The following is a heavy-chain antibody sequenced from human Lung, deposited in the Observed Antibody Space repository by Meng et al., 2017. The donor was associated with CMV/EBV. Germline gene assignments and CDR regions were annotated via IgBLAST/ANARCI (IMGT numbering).Heavy chain of an antibody. V-gene: IGHV1-24*01. D-gene: IGHD6-25*01. J-gene: IGHJ4*02. Sequence: AXVXVSXXVSGYSLTEFPMHWVRQAPGKGPEWMGGFDPEDGETFYGQKFQGRVTMTEDTSTDTAYMELSSLSSEDTAVYYCATGAGDRRLRAPYFDYWGQGTLVXVSS. CDR2: FDPEDGET. CDR3: ATGAGDRRLRAPYFDY. CDR1: GYSLTEFP.